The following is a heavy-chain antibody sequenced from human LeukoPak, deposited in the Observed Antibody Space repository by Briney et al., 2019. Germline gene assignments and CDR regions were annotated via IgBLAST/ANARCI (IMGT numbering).Heavy chain of an antibody. V-gene: IGHV4-59*12. J-gene: IGHJ3*02. Sequence: SETLSLTCAVYGAYLSDYYWSWIRQSPGKGLQWIGEVAHKGPTVYSPTLNRKYNPSLKSRVTMSVDPSKNQFSLKLTSVTVADTAVYYCARDAPYYYGSSGQGAFDIWGQGTMVTVSS. CDR3: ARDAPYYYGSSGQGAFDI. D-gene: IGHD3-22*01. CDR2: VAHKGPT. CDR1: GAYLSDYY.